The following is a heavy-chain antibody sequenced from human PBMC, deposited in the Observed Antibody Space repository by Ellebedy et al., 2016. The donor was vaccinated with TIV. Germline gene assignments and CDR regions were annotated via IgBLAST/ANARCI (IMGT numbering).Heavy chain of an antibody. CDR1: GYTFSAFA. CDR2: INAGNGNT. D-gene: IGHD3-10*01. CDR3: ARDPLVRGVGPYFDY. V-gene: IGHV1-3*01. Sequence: ASVKVSXXASGYTFSAFATHWVRQAPGQSLEWMGWINAGNGNTKYSQKFRGRLTITRVTSARTAYMELSGLRSEDTAVYFCARDPLVRGVGPYFDYWGQGTLVTVSS. J-gene: IGHJ4*02.